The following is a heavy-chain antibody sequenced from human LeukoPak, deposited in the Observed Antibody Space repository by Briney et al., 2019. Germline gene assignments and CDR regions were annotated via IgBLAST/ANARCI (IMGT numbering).Heavy chain of an antibody. D-gene: IGHD5-24*01. CDR3: AREGYISNWFDP. V-gene: IGHV4-61*02. CDR1: GGSISSGRFS. J-gene: IGHJ5*02. CDR2: ISASGST. Sequence: SETLSLTCTVSGGSISSGRFSWSWIRQPAGKGLEWIGRISASGSTKYNPSLKSRVTISIDTSTNQFSLKLHSVTAADTAVYYCAREGYISNWFDPWGQGTLVTVSS.